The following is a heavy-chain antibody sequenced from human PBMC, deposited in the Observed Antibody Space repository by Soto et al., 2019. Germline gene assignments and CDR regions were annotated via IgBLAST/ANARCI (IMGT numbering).Heavy chain of an antibody. CDR3: ARGAPYYDIWSGYYGLSDY. CDR2: IWYDGSNK. Sequence: GGSLRLSCAASGFTFSSYGMHWVRQAPGKGLEWVAVIWYDGSNKYYADSVKGRFTISRDNSKNTLYLQMNSLRAEDTAVYYSARGAPYYDIWSGYYGLSDYWGQGTLVTVSS. CDR1: GFTFSSYG. V-gene: IGHV3-33*01. D-gene: IGHD3-3*01. J-gene: IGHJ4*02.